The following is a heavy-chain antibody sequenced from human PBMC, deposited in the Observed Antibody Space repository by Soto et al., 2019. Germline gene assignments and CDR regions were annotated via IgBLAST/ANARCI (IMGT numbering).Heavy chain of an antibody. CDR2: IWYDGSNK. CDR1: GFTFSSYG. CDR3: ARDVLIVSVAGTVGIDY. V-gene: IGHV3-33*01. Sequence: QVQLVESGGGVVQPGRSLRLSCAASGFTFSSYGMHWVRQAPGKGLEWVAVIWYDGSNKYFADSVKGRFTISRDNSKNTLYLQMRSLRAEDTAVYYCARDVLIVSVAGTVGIDYWGQGTLVTVSS. J-gene: IGHJ4*02. D-gene: IGHD6-19*01.